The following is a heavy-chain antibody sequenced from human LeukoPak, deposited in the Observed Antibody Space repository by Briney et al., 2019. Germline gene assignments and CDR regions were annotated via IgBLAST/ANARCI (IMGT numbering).Heavy chain of an antibody. D-gene: IGHD2-15*01. CDR3: ASLRRYCSGDSCYWNWFDP. V-gene: IGHV4-59*08. J-gene: IGHJ5*02. CDR1: GGSISSYY. CDR2: IYYSGST. Sequence: PSETLSLTCTVSGGSISSYYWSWIRQPPGKGLEWIGYIYYSGSTNYNPSLKSRVTISVDTSKNQFSLKLSSVTAADTAVYYCASLRRYCSGDSCYWNWFDPWGQGTLVTVSS.